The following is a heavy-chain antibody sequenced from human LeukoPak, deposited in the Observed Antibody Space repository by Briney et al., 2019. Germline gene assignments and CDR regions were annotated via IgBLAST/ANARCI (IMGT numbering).Heavy chain of an antibody. D-gene: IGHD3-22*01. V-gene: IGHV4-59*01. CDR1: GGSISTYY. CDR2: IYYSGST. CDR3: AREDYDSSGSFDY. Sequence: PSETLSLTCTVSGGSISTYYWSWIRQPPGKGLEWIGYIYYSGSTNYNPSLRSRVTISIDASMNHFSLKLSSVTAADTAVYYCAREDYDSSGSFDYWGQGTLVTVSS. J-gene: IGHJ4*02.